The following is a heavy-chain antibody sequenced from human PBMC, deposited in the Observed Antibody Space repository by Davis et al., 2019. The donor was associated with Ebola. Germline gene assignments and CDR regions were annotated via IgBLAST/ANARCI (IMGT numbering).Heavy chain of an antibody. CDR3: ARVLTYYDFWSGLDP. CDR1: GFTFSSYS. J-gene: IGHJ5*02. CDR2: ISSSSSYI. D-gene: IGHD3-3*01. Sequence: GGSLRLSCAASGFTFSSYSMNWVRQAPGKGLEWVSSISSSSSYIYYADSVKGRFTISRDNAKNSLYLQMNSLRAEDTAVYYCARVLTYYDFWSGLDPWGQGTLVTVSS. V-gene: IGHV3-21*01.